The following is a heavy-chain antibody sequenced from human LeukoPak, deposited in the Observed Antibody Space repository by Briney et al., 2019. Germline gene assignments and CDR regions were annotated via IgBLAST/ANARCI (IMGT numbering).Heavy chain of an antibody. CDR3: AKVITMIVVAKWRGAPFDY. D-gene: IGHD3-22*01. CDR1: GFTFSSYA. V-gene: IGHV3-23*01. Sequence: PGGSLRLSCAASGFTFSSYAMSWVRQAPGKGLEWVSAISGSGGSTYYADSVKGRFTISRDNSKNKPYLQMNSLRAEDTAVYYCAKVITMIVVAKWRGAPFDYWGQGTLVTVSS. J-gene: IGHJ4*02. CDR2: ISGSGGST.